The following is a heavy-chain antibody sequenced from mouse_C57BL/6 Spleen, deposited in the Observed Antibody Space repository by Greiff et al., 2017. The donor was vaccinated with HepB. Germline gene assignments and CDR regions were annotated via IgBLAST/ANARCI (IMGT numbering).Heavy chain of an antibody. CDR2: INYDGSST. D-gene: IGHD2-4*01. V-gene: IGHV5-16*01. J-gene: IGHJ2*01. CDR1: GFTFSDYY. Sequence: EVKLMESEGGLVQPGSSMKLSCTASGFTFSDYYMAWVRQVPEKGLEWVANINYDGSSTYYLDSLKSRFIISRDNAKNILYLQMSSLKSEDTATYYCASYYDYEGYFDYWGQGTTLTVSS. CDR3: ASYYDYEGYFDY.